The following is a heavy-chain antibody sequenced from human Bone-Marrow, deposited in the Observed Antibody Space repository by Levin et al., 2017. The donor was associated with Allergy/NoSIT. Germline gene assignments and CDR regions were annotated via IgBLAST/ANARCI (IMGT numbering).Heavy chain of an antibody. CDR2: IIPIFGTT. V-gene: IGHV1-69*06. D-gene: IGHD6-6*01. J-gene: IGHJ4*02. CDR3: AGSSSGFGHFDY. Sequence: KISCKASGGTFGTYVISWVRQAPGQGLEWVGGIIPIFGTTTYAQRFQGRVTIIADKSTSTAYMDLSSLTYEDTAVYYCAGSSSGFGHFDYWGQGTLVTVSS. CDR1: GGTFGTYV.